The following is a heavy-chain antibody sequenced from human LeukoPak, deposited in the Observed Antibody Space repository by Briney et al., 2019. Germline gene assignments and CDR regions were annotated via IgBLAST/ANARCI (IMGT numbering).Heavy chain of an antibody. CDR1: GYTFTSYD. CDR3: AREAPYGSGWPSYYYYGMDV. Sequence: ASVKVSCKASGYTFTSYDINWVRQATGQGLEWMGWMNPNSGNTGYAQKFQGRVTMTRNTSISTAYMELSSLRSEDTAVYYCAREAPYGSGWPSYYYYGMDVWGQGTTVTVSS. D-gene: IGHD6-19*01. CDR2: MNPNSGNT. V-gene: IGHV1-8*01. J-gene: IGHJ6*02.